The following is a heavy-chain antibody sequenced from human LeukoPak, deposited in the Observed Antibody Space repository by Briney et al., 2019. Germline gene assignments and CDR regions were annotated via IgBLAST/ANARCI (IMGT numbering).Heavy chain of an antibody. Sequence: PSETLSLTCTVSGGSISSSSYYWGWIRQLPGKGLEWIGSIYYSGSTYYNPSLKSRVTISVDTSKNQLSLKLSSVTAADTAVYYCARGGNIVVVVAATLFDYWGQGTLVTVSS. CDR1: GGSISSSSYY. J-gene: IGHJ4*02. CDR2: IYYSGST. CDR3: ARGGNIVVVVAATLFDY. V-gene: IGHV4-39*07. D-gene: IGHD2-15*01.